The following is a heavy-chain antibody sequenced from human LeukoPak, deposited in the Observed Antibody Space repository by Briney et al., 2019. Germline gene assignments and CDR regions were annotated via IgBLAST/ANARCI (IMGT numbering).Heavy chain of an antibody. D-gene: IGHD5-24*01. V-gene: IGHV4-34*01. J-gene: IGHJ4*02. CDR1: GGSFSGYY. CDR2: INHSGST. Sequence: SETLSLTCAVYGGSFSGYYWSWIRQPPGKGLEWIGEINHSGSTNYNPSLKSRVTISVDTSKNQFSLKLSSVTAADTAVYYCARGRGRDGYNYFDYWGQGTLVTVSS. CDR3: ARGRGRDGYNYFDY.